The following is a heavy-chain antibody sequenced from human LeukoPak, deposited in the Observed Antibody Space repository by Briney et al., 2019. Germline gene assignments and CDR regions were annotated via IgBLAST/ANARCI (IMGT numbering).Heavy chain of an antibody. CDR2: ISSSSSYI. Sequence: VGSLRLSCAASGFTFSSYSMNWVRQAPGKGLEWVSSISSSSSYIYYADSVKGRFTISRDNAKKSLYLQMNSLRAEDTAVYYCARATTYDILTGYSDYWGQGTLVTVSS. CDR1: GFTFSSYS. D-gene: IGHD3-9*01. V-gene: IGHV3-21*01. CDR3: ARATTYDILTGYSDY. J-gene: IGHJ4*02.